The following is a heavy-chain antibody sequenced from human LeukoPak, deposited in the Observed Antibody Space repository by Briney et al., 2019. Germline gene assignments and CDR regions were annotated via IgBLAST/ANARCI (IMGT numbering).Heavy chain of an antibody. CDR1: GFTFSNAW. D-gene: IGHD3-10*01. V-gene: IGHV3-15*01. CDR3: TTGYYGSGSYYLAGVDY. J-gene: IGHJ4*02. CDR2: IKSKTDGGTT. Sequence: PGGSLRLSCAASGFTFSNAWMSWVRQAPGKGLEWVGRIKSKTDGGTTDYAAPVKGRFTISRDDSKNTLYLQMNSLKTEDTAVYYCTTGYYGSGSYYLAGVDYWGQGTLVTVSS.